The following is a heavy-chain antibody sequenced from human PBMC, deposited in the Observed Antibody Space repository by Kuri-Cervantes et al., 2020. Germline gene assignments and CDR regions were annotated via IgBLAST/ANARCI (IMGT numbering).Heavy chain of an antibody. J-gene: IGHJ4*02. CDR3: AKDYDFWSGYSSQYYFDY. CDR2: IRYDGSNK. Sequence: GESLKISCVASGIIFSMYGMHWVRQAPGKGLEWVAFIRYDGSNKNYADAVKGRFTISRDNPKNTLYLQMNSLRAEDTAVYYCAKDYDFWSGYSSQYYFDYWGQGTLVTVSS. V-gene: IGHV3-30*02. CDR1: GIIFSMYG. D-gene: IGHD3-3*01.